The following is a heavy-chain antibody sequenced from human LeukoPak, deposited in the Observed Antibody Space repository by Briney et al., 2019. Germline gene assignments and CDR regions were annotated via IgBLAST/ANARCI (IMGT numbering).Heavy chain of an antibody. Sequence: GRSLRPSRAPSRVTASTIYMGAVCQAPGKGLDWVSVIYPDSRAYYDESLKGRFPISRESSENTLFLQMNNLRVEDTAVYYCATLKGWYGEGCFDYWGQGTLVTVSS. J-gene: IGHJ4*02. D-gene: IGHD3-10*01. CDR2: IYPDSRA. CDR1: RVTASTIY. V-gene: IGHV3-53*01. CDR3: ATLKGWYGEGCFDY.